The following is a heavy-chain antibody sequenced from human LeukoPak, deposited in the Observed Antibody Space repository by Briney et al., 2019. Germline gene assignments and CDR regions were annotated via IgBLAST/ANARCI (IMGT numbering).Heavy chain of an antibody. CDR3: AADLGLLNFDS. V-gene: IGHV4-34*01. CDR1: GGSFSGYY. CDR2: INHSGST. Sequence: PSETLSLTCAVCGGSFSGYYWSWIRQPPGKGLEWIGEINHSGSTNYNPSLKSRVTISVATSKNQFSLKLTSVTAADTAVYYCAADLGLLNFDSWGQGILVTVSS. D-gene: IGHD5/OR15-5a*01. J-gene: IGHJ4*02.